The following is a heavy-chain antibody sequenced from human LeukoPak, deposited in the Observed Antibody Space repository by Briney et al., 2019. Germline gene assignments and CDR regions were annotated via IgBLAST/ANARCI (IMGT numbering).Heavy chain of an antibody. CDR3: ARDHYYGSDYFDY. CDR1: GFTFSSYG. Sequence: PGGTLRLSCAASGFTFSSYGMSWVRQAPGKGLEWVSAISGSGGSTYYADSVKGRFTISRDNSKNTLYLQMNSLRAEDTAVYYCARDHYYGSDYFDYWGQGTLVTVSS. CDR2: ISGSGGST. J-gene: IGHJ4*02. D-gene: IGHD3-10*01. V-gene: IGHV3-23*01.